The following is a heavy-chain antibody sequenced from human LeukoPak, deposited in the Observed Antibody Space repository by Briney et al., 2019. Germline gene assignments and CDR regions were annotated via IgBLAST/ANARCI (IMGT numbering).Heavy chain of an antibody. J-gene: IGHJ4*02. CDR1: GGSISSGDYY. Sequence: SQTLSLTCTVSGGSISSGDYYWSWIRQPPGKGLEWIGYIYYSGSTYYNPSLKSRVTISVDTFKNQFSLKLSSVTAADTAVYYCATKPIDRYNWNVDYWGQGTLVTVSS. CDR2: IYYSGST. D-gene: IGHD1-20*01. V-gene: IGHV4-30-4*01. CDR3: ATKPIDRYNWNVDY.